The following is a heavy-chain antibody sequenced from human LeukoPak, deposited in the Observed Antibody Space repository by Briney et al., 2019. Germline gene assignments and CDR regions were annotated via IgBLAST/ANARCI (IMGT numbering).Heavy chain of an antibody. J-gene: IGHJ4*02. V-gene: IGHV3-23*01. D-gene: IGHD3-10*01. CDR3: AKVRGSGSFPPYYFDS. Sequence: GGFLRRSCAASGFTFRTDAMCWGCQDPEKRLEWVSSISDSGSRTYYTDSVKGRFTVSRDNSKSTLYVQMNSLRAEDTAVYYCAKVRGSGSFPPYYFDSWGQGTLVTVSS. CDR2: ISDSGSRT. CDR1: GFTFRTDA.